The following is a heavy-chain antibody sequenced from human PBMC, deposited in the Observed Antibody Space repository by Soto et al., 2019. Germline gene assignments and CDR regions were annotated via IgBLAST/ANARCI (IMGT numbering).Heavy chain of an antibody. CDR2: IYYSGST. V-gene: IGHV4-59*01. J-gene: IGHJ4*02. CDR1: GGSISSYY. Sequence: QVQLQESGPGLVKPSETLSLTCTVSGGSISSYYWSWIRQPPGKGLEWIGYIYYSGSTNYNPSLNSRAAISXDTSKNQFSLKLSSVTAADTAVYYCARVYAYYFDYWGQGTLVTVSS. D-gene: IGHD2-8*01. CDR3: ARVYAYYFDY.